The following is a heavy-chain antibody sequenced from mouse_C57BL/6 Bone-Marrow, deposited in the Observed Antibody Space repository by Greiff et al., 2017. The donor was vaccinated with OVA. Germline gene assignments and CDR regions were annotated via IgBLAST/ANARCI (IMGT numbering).Heavy chain of an antibody. CDR2: IYPRSGNT. CDR1: GYTFTSYG. V-gene: IGHV1-81*01. D-gene: IGHD1-1*01. CDR3: ARNYGPYYYAMDY. Sequence: VQRVESGAELARPGASVKLSCKASGYTFTSYGISWVKQRTGQGLEWIGEIYPRSGNTYYNEKFKGKATLTADKSSSTAYMELRSLTSEDSAVYFCARNYGPYYYAMDYWGQGTSVTVSS. J-gene: IGHJ4*01.